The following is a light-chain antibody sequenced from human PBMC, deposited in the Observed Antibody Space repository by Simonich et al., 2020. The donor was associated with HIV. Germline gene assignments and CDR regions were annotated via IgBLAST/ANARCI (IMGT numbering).Light chain of an antibody. CDR2: GAS. Sequence: EIVLTQSPASLSVSPGKRATLSCSASQSVSSNLAWYQQKAGQAPRLLIYGASTRANGIPARFSGSGSGTEFTLTISSMQSEDFAVYYCQQYSKWSKTFGQGTKVEIK. CDR3: QQYSKWSKT. J-gene: IGKJ1*01. V-gene: IGKV3-15*01. CDR1: QSVSSN.